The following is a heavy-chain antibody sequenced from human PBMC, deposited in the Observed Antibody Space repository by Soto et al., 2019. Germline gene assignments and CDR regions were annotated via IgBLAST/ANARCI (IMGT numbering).Heavy chain of an antibody. Sequence: QVQLVQSGSEVKKPGASVKVSCKASGYTFTGYAIHWVRQAPGQRHEWMGWINGGNGETKYSQKFQGRVTITRDTSASTAYMELTSLGSEDTAVYHCARGYCSSTSCQYYFDFWGQGTLVTVSS. D-gene: IGHD2-2*01. J-gene: IGHJ4*02. CDR3: ARGYCSSTSCQYYFDF. CDR2: INGGNGET. V-gene: IGHV1-3*01. CDR1: GYTFTGYA.